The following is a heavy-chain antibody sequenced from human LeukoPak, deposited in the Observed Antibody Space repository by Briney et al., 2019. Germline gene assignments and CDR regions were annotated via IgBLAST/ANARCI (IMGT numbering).Heavy chain of an antibody. D-gene: IGHD3-10*01. CDR1: GFTFSSYA. CDR3: AREPYYYGSGSYCFDY. J-gene: IGHJ4*02. Sequence: GGSLRLSCAASGFTFSSYAMHWVRQAPGKGLEWVAVISYDGSNKYYADSVKGRFTISRDNSKNTLYLQMNSLRAEDTAVNYCAREPYYYGSGSYCFDYWGQGTLVTVSS. CDR2: ISYDGSNK. V-gene: IGHV3-30*04.